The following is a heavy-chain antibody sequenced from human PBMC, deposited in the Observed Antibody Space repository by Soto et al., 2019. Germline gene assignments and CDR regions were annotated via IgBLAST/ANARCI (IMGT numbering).Heavy chain of an antibody. CDR2: ISSSSSTI. D-gene: IGHD1-1*01. CDR1: GFTFSSYS. J-gene: IGHJ3*02. CDR3: AKVFGHNRYVAFDI. Sequence: GGSLRLSCAASGFTFSSYSMNWVRQAPGKGLEWVSYISSSSSTIYYADSVKGRFTISRDNAKNSLYLQMNSLRAEDTAVYYCAKVFGHNRYVAFDIWGQGTRVSVAS. V-gene: IGHV3-48*01.